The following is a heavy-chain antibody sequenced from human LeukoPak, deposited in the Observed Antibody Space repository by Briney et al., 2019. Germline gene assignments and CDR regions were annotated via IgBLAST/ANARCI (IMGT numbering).Heavy chain of an antibody. Sequence: GGSLRLSCAASGFTFSDYYMSWIRQAPGKGLEWVSYISGSGSTIYYADSVKGRFTISRDNAKNSLYLQMNSLRAEDTAVYYCARAPYDSSGYYHYYYYGMDVWGQGTTVTVSS. CDR2: ISGSGSTI. J-gene: IGHJ6*02. CDR1: GFTFSDYY. V-gene: IGHV3-11*01. D-gene: IGHD3-22*01. CDR3: ARAPYDSSGYYHYYYYGMDV.